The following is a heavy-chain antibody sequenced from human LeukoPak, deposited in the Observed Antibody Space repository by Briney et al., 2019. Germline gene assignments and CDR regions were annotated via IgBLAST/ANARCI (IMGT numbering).Heavy chain of an antibody. CDR3: AKTSGYFDY. J-gene: IGHJ4*02. CDR2: ISGSGGST. V-gene: IGHV3-23*01. Sequence: GRSLRLSCAASGFTFTTYAMTWVRQAPGKGLEWVSAISGSGGSTYYADSVKGRFTISRDNSKNTLYLQMNSLRAEDTAVYYCAKTSGYFDYWGQGTLVTVSS. CDR1: GFTFTTYA. D-gene: IGHD3-10*01.